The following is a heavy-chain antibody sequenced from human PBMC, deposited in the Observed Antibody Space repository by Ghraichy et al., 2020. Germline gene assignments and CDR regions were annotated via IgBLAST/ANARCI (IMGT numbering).Heavy chain of an antibody. J-gene: IGHJ5*02. CDR3: ARDLIYFYDSSGSNWFDP. CDR2: INYSGIT. D-gene: IGHD3-22*01. CDR1: GVSISSYY. V-gene: IGHV4-59*01. Sequence: SETLSLTCTVSGVSISSYYWSWIRQPPGKGLEWIGYINYSGITNYNPSLKSRVTMSVDRSKKQFSLRLSSVTAADTAVYYCARDLIYFYDSSGSNWFDPWGQGTLVTVSS.